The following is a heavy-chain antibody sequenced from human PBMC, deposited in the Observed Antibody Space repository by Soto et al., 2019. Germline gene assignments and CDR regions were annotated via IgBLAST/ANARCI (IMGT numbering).Heavy chain of an antibody. CDR1: GGSISTSNW. J-gene: IGHJ4*02. Sequence: QVQLQESGPGLVKPSGTLSLTCAVSGGSISTSNWWSWVRQPPGKGLEWIGEVYRTGSTNYNPSLERHLTISVDKSKNQFSLKLTSVTAADTAVYYCARARATIAAAAIFDCWGQGTLVTVSS. V-gene: IGHV4-4*02. CDR3: ARARATIAAAAIFDC. CDR2: VYRTGST. D-gene: IGHD6-13*01.